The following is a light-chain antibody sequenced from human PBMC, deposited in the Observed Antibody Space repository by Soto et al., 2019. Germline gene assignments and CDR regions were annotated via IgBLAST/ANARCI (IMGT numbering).Light chain of an antibody. CDR2: DVI. J-gene: IGLJ1*01. Sequence: QSALTQPRSVSASPGQSVTISCTGTSSDVGSYNRVSWYQQPPGKAPKLMIYDVIQRPSGVPDRFSGSKSDNTASLTISWLQAEDEADYYCCSYAGSYTYVFGTGTKLTVL. V-gene: IGLV2-11*01. CDR3: CSYAGSYTYV. CDR1: SSDVGSYNR.